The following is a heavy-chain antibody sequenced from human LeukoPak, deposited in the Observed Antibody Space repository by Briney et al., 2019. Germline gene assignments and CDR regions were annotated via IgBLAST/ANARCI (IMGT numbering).Heavy chain of an antibody. CDR3: ARHYFDY. CDR2: IKQDGSEK. CDR1: GFTFSNYW. V-gene: IGHV3-7*01. Sequence: GGSLRLSCEASGFTFSNYWMSWVRQAPGKGLEWVANIKQDGSEKYYVDSVKGRFTISRDNAKNSLYLQMNNLRAEDTAVYYCARHYFDYWGQGALVTVSS. J-gene: IGHJ4*02.